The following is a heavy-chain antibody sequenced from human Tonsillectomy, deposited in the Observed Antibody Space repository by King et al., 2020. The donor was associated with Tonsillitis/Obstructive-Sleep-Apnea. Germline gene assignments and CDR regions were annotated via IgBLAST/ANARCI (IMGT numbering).Heavy chain of an antibody. J-gene: IGHJ4*02. D-gene: IGHD6-13*01. V-gene: IGHV5-51*03. CDR2: IYPGDSDT. Sequence: VQLVESGAEVKKPGESLKISCKGSRYSFTTYWIGWVRQMPGKGLEWMGIIYPGDSDTRYSPSFQGRVTISADKSISTAYLQWSSLKASDTAMYYCARLALTAAGPFDYWGQGTLVTVSS. CDR3: ARLALTAAGPFDY. CDR1: RYSFTTYW.